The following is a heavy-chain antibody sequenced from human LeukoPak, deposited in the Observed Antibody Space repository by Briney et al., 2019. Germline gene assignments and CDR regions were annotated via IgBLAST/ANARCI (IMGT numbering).Heavy chain of an antibody. CDR2: IYYSGST. D-gene: IGHD3-9*01. J-gene: IGHJ6*02. V-gene: IGHV4-39*02. CDR1: GGSISSSSYY. CDR3: VQSRLVTHSYYGMDV. Sequence: SETLSLTCTVSGGSISSSSYYWGWIRQPPGKGLEGVGSIYYSGSTYYTPSPKSRVTISVDTSKNHFSLKLSSVTAPDTAVYYCVQSRLVTHSYYGMDVWGQGTTVTVSS.